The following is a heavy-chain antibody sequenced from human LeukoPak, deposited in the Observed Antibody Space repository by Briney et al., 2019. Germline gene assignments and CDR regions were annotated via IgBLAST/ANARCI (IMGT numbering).Heavy chain of an antibody. V-gene: IGHV3-15*01. CDR2: IKSKTDGGTA. Sequence: GGSLRLSCAASGFTFSNAWMSWVRQAPGKGLEWVGRIKSKTDGGTADYAAPVKGRFTISRDDSKNTLYLQMNSLKTEDTAVYYCTTASMVRGVIFFDYWGQGTLVTVSS. J-gene: IGHJ4*02. CDR1: GFTFSNAW. D-gene: IGHD3-10*01. CDR3: TTASMVRGVIFFDY.